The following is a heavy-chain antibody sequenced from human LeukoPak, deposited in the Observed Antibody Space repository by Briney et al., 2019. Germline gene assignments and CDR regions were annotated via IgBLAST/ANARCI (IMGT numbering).Heavy chain of an antibody. D-gene: IGHD6-19*01. CDR2: ISYDGSNK. Sequence: GGSLRLSCAASGFTFSSYAMHWVRQVPGKGLEWVAVISYDGSNKYYADSVKGRFTISRDNSKNTLYLQMNSLRAEDTAVYYCLPRGQWLVDDWGQGTLVTVSS. CDR1: GFTFSSYA. J-gene: IGHJ4*02. V-gene: IGHV3-30*04. CDR3: LPRGQWLVDD.